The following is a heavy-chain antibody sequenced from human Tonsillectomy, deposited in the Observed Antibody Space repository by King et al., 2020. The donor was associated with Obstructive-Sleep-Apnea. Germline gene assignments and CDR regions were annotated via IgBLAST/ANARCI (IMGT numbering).Heavy chain of an antibody. CDR2: IFHSGST. V-gene: IGHV4-38-2*02. CDR1: GYSISSGNY. J-gene: IGHJ4*02. Sequence: VQLQESGPGLVKPLETLSLTCTVSGYSISSGNYWGWIRQPPGKGLQWIASIFHSGSTYYNPSLKSRVTISVDTSKNQFSLKLSSVTAADTAVYYCASDLRLGSFSEDYWGQGILVTVSS. D-gene: IGHD3-16*02. CDR3: ASDLRLGSFSEDY.